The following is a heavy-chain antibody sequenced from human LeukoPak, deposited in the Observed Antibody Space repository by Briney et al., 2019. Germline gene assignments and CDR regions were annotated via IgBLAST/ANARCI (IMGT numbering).Heavy chain of an antibody. CDR1: GFTFSSYG. CDR3: AKNGRVIPAAMFYFDY. D-gene: IGHD2-2*01. CDR2: FSGYGGST. J-gene: IGHJ4*02. Sequence: GGSLRLSCAASGFTFSSYGMSWVRQAPGKGLGWGSGFSGYGGSTYYADSVRGRFTISRDNSTNTLYPQVNSLRVEDTAVYYCAKNGRVIPAAMFYFDYWGQGTLVTVSS. V-gene: IGHV3-23*01.